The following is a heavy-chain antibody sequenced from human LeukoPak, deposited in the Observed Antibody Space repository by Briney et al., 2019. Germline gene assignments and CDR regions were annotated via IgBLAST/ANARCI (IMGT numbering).Heavy chain of an antibody. CDR2: IYPGDSDT. V-gene: IGHV5-51*01. J-gene: IGHJ3*02. CDR3: AGLPGVLDAFDI. CDR1: GYRFTSYW. Sequence: GESLKISCKGSGYRFTSYWIGWVRQMPGKGLEWMGIIYPGDSDTRYSASFQGQVTISTDNSISTAYLQWSSLKASDTAIYYCAGLPGVLDAFDIWGQGTMITVSS. D-gene: IGHD6-13*01.